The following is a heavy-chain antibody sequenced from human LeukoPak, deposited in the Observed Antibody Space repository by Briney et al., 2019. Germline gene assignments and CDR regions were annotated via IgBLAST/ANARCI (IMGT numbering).Heavy chain of an antibody. Sequence: PGGSLRLSCAASGFTFSSYEMNWVRQAPGKGLEWVSYISSSGSTIYYADSVKGRFTISRDNAKNSLYLQMNSLRAEDTAVYYCASPPRSIAAAKPRYYYYYMDVWGKGTTVTVSS. CDR1: GFTFSSYE. D-gene: IGHD6-13*01. CDR2: ISSSGSTI. V-gene: IGHV3-48*03. CDR3: ASPPRSIAAAKPRYYYYYMDV. J-gene: IGHJ6*03.